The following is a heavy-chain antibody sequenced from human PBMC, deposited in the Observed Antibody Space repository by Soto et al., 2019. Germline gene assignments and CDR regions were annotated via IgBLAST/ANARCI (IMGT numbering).Heavy chain of an antibody. CDR3: ARVECSSTSCLNWFDP. CDR2: ISAYNGNT. Sequence: ASVKVSCKASGYTFTSYGISWVRQAPGQGLEWMGWISAYNGNTSYAQKLQGRVTMTTDTSTSTAYMELRSLRSDDTAVYYCARVECSSTSCLNWFDPWGQGTLVTVSS. D-gene: IGHD2-2*01. V-gene: IGHV1-18*01. J-gene: IGHJ5*02. CDR1: GYTFTSYG.